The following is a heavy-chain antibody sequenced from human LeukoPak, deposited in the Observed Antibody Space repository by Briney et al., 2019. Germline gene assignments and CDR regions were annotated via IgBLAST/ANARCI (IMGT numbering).Heavy chain of an antibody. CDR2: ITSSGSAI. Sequence: PGGSLRLSCAASGFTFSSYEMNWVRQAPGKGLEWVSYITSSGSAIYYADSVKGRFTISRDNAKNSLYLQMNSLRAEDTAVYCCASSGSYFDYWGQGTLVTVSS. V-gene: IGHV3-48*03. CDR3: ASSGSYFDY. CDR1: GFTFSSYE. J-gene: IGHJ4*02. D-gene: IGHD1-26*01.